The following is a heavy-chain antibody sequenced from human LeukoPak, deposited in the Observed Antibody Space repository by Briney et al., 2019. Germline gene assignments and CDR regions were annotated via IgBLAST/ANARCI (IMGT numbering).Heavy chain of an antibody. Sequence: SETLSLTCTVSGYSISSGYYWGWIRQPPGKGLEWIGSIYHSGSTYYNPSLKSRVTISVDTSKNQFSLKLSSVTAADTAVYYCARAIITIFGVVIRVNWFDPWGQGTLVTVSS. D-gene: IGHD3-3*01. CDR3: ARAIITIFGVVIRVNWFDP. J-gene: IGHJ5*02. V-gene: IGHV4-38-2*02. CDR2: IYHSGST. CDR1: GYSISSGYY.